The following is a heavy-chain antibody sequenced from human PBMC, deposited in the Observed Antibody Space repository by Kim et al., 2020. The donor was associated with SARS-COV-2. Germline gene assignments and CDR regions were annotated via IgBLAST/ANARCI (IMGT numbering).Heavy chain of an antibody. CDR2: ISGSGGST. D-gene: IGHD6-6*01. Sequence: GGSLRLSCAASGFTFSSYAMSWVRQAPGKGLEWVSAISGSGGSTYYADSVKGRFTISRDISKNTLYLQMNSLRAEDTAVYYCAKAMDDLSSPSLFHYYYYGMDVWGQGTTVTVSS. CDR1: GFTFSSYA. V-gene: IGHV3-23*01. CDR3: AKAMDDLSSPSLFHYYYYGMDV. J-gene: IGHJ6*02.